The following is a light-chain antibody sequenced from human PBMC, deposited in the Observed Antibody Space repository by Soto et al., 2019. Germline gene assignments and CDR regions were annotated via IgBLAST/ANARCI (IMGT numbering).Light chain of an antibody. V-gene: IGLV2-8*01. CDR3: SSYAGSNNL. Sequence: QSALTQPPSASGSPGRSVTISCTGTSSDVGGYNYVSWYQQHPGKAPKLMIYEVTKRPSGVPDRFSGSKSGNTASLTVSGLQAEDEADYYCSSYAGSNNLFGGGTKLTVL. J-gene: IGLJ2*01. CDR1: SSDVGGYNY. CDR2: EVT.